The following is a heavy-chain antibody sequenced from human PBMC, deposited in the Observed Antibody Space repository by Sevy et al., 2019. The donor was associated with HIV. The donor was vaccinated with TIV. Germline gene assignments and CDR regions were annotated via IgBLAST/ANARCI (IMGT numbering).Heavy chain of an antibody. CDR2: ISSSSSYI. CDR3: ARAEVATGGYDY. D-gene: IGHD5-12*01. Sequence: GGSLRLSCAASGFTFSSYSMNWVRQAPGKGLEWVSSISSSSSYIYYADSVKGRFTISRDNAKNSLYLQMNSLRAEDTAVYYCARAEVATGGYDYWGQGTLVTVSS. J-gene: IGHJ4*02. V-gene: IGHV3-21*01. CDR1: GFTFSSYS.